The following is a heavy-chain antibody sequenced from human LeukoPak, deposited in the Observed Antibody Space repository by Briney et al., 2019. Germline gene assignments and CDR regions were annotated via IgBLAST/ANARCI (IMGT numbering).Heavy chain of an antibody. CDR2: VRYDGSNK. J-gene: IGHJ4*01. CDR1: GFTFSSYG. Sequence: GGSLRLSCAASGFTFSSYGMHWVRQAPGKGLEWVAFVRYDGSNKYYADSVKGRFTISRDSSKNTLYLQINSLRAEDTAVYYCAKGRDYYDSSGYSHWGQGTLVTVSS. V-gene: IGHV3-30*02. CDR3: AKGRDYYDSSGYSH. D-gene: IGHD3-22*01.